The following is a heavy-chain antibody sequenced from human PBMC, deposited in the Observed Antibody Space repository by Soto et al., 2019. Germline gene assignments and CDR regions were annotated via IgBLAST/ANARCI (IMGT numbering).Heavy chain of an antibody. Sequence: SVKVSCKASGGTFSSYAISWVRQAPGQGLEWMGGIIPIFGTANYAQKFRGRVTIAADKSTSTAYMELSSLRSEDTAVYYCARTRLLEWLRYYGMDVWGQGTTVTVSS. CDR2: IIPIFGTA. CDR1: GGTFSSYA. D-gene: IGHD3-3*01. CDR3: ARTRLLEWLRYYGMDV. V-gene: IGHV1-69*06. J-gene: IGHJ6*02.